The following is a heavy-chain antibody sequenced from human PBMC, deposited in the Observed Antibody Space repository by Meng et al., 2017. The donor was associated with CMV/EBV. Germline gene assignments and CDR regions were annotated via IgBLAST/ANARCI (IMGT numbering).Heavy chain of an antibody. J-gene: IGHJ3*02. D-gene: IGHD2-2*02. V-gene: IGHV1-69*05. CDR2: IIPIFGTA. Sequence: SVKVSCKASGYTFTSYYMHWVRQAPGQGLEWMGGIIPIFGTANYAQKFQGRVTITTDESTSTAYMELSSLRSEDTAVYYCARGYCSSTSCYNAFDIWGQGTMVTVSS. CDR1: GYTFTSYY. CDR3: ARGYCSSTSCYNAFDI.